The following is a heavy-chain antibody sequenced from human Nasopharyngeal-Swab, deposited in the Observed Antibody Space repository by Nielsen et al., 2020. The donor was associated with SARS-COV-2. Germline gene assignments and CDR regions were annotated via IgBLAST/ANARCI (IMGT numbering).Heavy chain of an antibody. CDR1: GYAFTSYG. CDR2: ISAYSGNT. Sequence: ASVKVSCKASGYAFTSYGISWVRQAPGQGLEWMGWISAYSGNTNYAQKLQGRVTMTTDTSTSTAYMELRSLRSDDTAVYYCARLYCGGDCSYYYYYGMDVWGQGTTVTVSS. D-gene: IGHD2-21*02. CDR3: ARLYCGGDCSYYYYYGMDV. J-gene: IGHJ6*02. V-gene: IGHV1-18*01.